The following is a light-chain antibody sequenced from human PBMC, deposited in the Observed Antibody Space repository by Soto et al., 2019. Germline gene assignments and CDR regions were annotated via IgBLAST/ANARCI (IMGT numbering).Light chain of an antibody. CDR2: EVS. V-gene: IGKV2D-29*02. CDR3: MQSTQLPPT. CDR1: RSLLHITGETF. Sequence: DVVMSQTPLSLSVAPGQPACIPCKASRSLLHITGETFLFWYLQKPGQSPQLLIYEVSTRVSGVPDRFSGSGSGTDFTLEISRVETDDVGIYYCMQSTQLPPTFGQGTQLEIK. J-gene: IGKJ5*01.